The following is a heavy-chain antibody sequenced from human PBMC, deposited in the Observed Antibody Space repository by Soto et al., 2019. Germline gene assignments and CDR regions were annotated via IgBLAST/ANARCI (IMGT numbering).Heavy chain of an antibody. CDR2: ISGSGGST. CDR1: GFTFSSYS. CDR3: AKDPGIAVADHFDY. V-gene: IGHV3-23*01. Sequence: RGSLRLSCAASGFTFSSYSMNWVRQAPGKGLEWVSAISGSGGSTYYADSVKGRFTISRDNSKNTLYLQMNSLRAEDTAVYYCAKDPGIAVADHFDYWGQGTLVTVSS. D-gene: IGHD6-19*01. J-gene: IGHJ4*02.